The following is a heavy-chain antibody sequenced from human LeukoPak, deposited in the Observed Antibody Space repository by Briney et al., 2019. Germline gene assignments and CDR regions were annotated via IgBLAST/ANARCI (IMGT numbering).Heavy chain of an antibody. V-gene: IGHV3-30-3*01. Sequence: GGSLRLSCAASGFTFSSYAMHWVRQAPGKGLEWVAVISYDGSNKYYADSVKGRFTISRDNSKNTLYLQMNSLRAEDTAVYYCASGWFGEWDYWGQGTLVTVSS. CDR3: ASGWFGEWDY. CDR2: ISYDGSNK. D-gene: IGHD3-10*01. CDR1: GFTFSSYA. J-gene: IGHJ4*02.